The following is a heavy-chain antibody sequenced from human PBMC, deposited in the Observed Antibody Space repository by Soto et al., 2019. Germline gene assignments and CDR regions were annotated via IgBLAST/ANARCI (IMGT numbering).Heavy chain of an antibody. CDR2: ILHIGDSA. V-gene: IGHV3-23*01. Sequence: DVQLLESGGGLVQPGGSLRLSCVASGFSFSANAMTWVRQAPGKGLEWVASILHIGDSAYYADSVKGRFTISRDNSKRTLYLQMNSLRAEDTAVYYCARRCLSNNDYWGQGTLVTVSS. CDR3: ARRCLSNNDY. D-gene: IGHD1-1*01. J-gene: IGHJ4*02. CDR1: GFSFSANA.